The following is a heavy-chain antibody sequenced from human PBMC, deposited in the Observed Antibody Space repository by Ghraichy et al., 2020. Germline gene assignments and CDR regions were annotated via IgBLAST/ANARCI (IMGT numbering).Heavy chain of an antibody. Sequence: GGSLRLSCAASGFTFSSYSMSWVRQAPGKGLEWVSAISGSGGGTYYADSVKGRFTISRDNSKNTLYLQMNSLRAEDTAVYYCAKTLSDSSSWDVFNYFDYWGQGTLVTVSS. CDR1: GFTFSSYS. D-gene: IGHD6-13*01. V-gene: IGHV3-23*01. CDR2: ISGSGGGT. CDR3: AKTLSDSSSWDVFNYFDY. J-gene: IGHJ4*02.